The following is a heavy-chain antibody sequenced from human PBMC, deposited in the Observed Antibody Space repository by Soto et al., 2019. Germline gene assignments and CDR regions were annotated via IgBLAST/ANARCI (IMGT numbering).Heavy chain of an antibody. D-gene: IGHD2-2*02. CDR2: IYYSGST. Sequence: SETLSLTCTVSGGSISSSSYYWGWLRPPPGKGLEWIGSIYYSGSTYYNPSLKSRVTISVDTSKNQFSLKLSSVTAADTAVYYCANIVVVPAAIWSYYYYYMDVWGKGTTVTVSS. CDR1: GGSISSSSYY. CDR3: ANIVVVPAAIWSYYYYYMDV. V-gene: IGHV4-39*01. J-gene: IGHJ6*03.